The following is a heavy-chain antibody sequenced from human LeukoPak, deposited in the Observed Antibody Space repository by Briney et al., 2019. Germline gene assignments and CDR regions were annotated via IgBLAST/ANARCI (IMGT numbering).Heavy chain of an antibody. J-gene: IGHJ6*03. CDR3: VKDWKGYYYYMDV. CDR1: GFLFDDYA. D-gene: IGHD1-1*01. CDR2: INWKSNDI. Sequence: GGSLRLSCAASGFLFDDYAMHWVRRAPGKGLEWVAGINWKSNDINYGDSVKGRFTISRDNAKKSLYLEMNSLRPEDTALYYCVKDWKGYYYYMDVWGKGTTVTVSS. V-gene: IGHV3-9*01.